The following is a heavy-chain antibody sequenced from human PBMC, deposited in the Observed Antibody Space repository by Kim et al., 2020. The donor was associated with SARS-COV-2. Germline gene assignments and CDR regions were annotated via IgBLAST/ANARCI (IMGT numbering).Heavy chain of an antibody. V-gene: IGHV3-23*01. J-gene: IGHJ3*02. CDR3: AKSSFGYYNDAFDI. D-gene: IGHD2-2*03. Sequence: YADTVTGRFTISRDNFKNILYLQMNSLRAEDTAMYYCAKSSFGYYNDAFDIWGQGTLFTVS.